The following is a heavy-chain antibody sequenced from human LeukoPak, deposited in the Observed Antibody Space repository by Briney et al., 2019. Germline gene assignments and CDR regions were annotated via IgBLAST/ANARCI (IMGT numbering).Heavy chain of an antibody. V-gene: IGHV3-23*01. Sequence: GGSLRLSCAASGFTFSSYAMSWVRQAPGKGLEWVSAIIGSAGSTYYADSVKGRFTISRDNSKNTLYLQMNSLRAEDTAVYYCAKDRAMVRGVTLIDYWGQGTLVTVSS. CDR3: AKDRAMVRGVTLIDY. J-gene: IGHJ4*02. D-gene: IGHD3-10*01. CDR2: IIGSAGST. CDR1: GFTFSSYA.